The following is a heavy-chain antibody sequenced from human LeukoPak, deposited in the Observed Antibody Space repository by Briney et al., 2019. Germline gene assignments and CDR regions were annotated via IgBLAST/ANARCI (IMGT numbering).Heavy chain of an antibody. V-gene: IGHV3-9*01. CDR1: GFTFDDYA. Sequence: GGSLRLSCAASGFTFDDYAMHWVRQAPGKGLEWVSGISWNSGSIGYADSVKGRFTISRDNAKSSLYLQMNSLRAEDTALYYCAKGPDYYGSGSYYSYFDYWGQGTLVTVSS. J-gene: IGHJ4*02. CDR3: AKGPDYYGSGSYYSYFDY. CDR2: ISWNSGSI. D-gene: IGHD3-10*01.